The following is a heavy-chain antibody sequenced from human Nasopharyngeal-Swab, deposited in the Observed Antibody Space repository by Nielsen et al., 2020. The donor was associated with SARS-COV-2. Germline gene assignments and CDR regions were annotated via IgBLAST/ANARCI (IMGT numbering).Heavy chain of an antibody. Sequence: SETLSLTCTVSGGSISSYYWSWIRQPAGKGLEWIGRIYTSGSTNYNPSLKSRVTMSVDTSKNQFSLKLSSVTAADTAVYYCARDRSSWYPSAPFDYWGQGTLVTVSS. D-gene: IGHD6-13*01. J-gene: IGHJ4*02. CDR3: ARDRSSWYPSAPFDY. V-gene: IGHV4-4*07. CDR2: IYTSGST. CDR1: GGSISSYY.